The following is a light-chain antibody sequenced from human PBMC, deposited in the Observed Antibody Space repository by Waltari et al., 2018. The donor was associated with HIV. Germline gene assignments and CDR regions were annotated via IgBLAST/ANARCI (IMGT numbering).Light chain of an antibody. CDR2: AAS. V-gene: IGKV1-9*01. J-gene: IGKJ2*01. Sequence: DIQLTQSLSFLSASVGDRVTITCRASQGISSYLAWYQQKPGKAPKLLIYAASTLQSGVPSRFSGSRSGTQFTLTISSLQPEDFATYYCQQLNSYARTFGQVTKLGIK. CDR1: QGISSY. CDR3: QQLNSYART.